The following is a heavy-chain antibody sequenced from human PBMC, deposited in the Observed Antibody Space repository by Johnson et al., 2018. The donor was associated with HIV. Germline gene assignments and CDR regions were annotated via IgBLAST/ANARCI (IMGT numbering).Heavy chain of an antibody. J-gene: IGHJ3*02. CDR1: GFIFNSYG. Sequence: QVHLVESGGGVVQPGGSLRLSCAASGFIFNSYGMHWVRQAPGKGLEWVAFIRYDGSNNYYIESVKGRFTISRDNSKNTLYLQMNSLRAGDTAVYYCARGDNWNDGDGAFDIWGQGTMVTVSS. V-gene: IGHV3-30*02. CDR2: IRYDGSNN. CDR3: ARGDNWNDGDGAFDI. D-gene: IGHD1-20*01.